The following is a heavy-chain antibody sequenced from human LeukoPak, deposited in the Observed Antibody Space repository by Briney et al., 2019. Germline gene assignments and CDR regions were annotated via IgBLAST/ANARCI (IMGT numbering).Heavy chain of an antibody. Sequence: LSLTCAVYGGSFSGYYWSWIRQAPGKGLEWVSYISSSGSTIYYADSVKGRFTISRDNAKNSLYLQMNSLRAEDTAVYYCARDRYYDSSGYYSPPDYWGQGTLVTVSS. CDR1: GGSFSGYY. V-gene: IGHV3-11*01. CDR3: ARDRYYDSSGYYSPPDY. D-gene: IGHD3-22*01. J-gene: IGHJ4*02. CDR2: ISSSGSTI.